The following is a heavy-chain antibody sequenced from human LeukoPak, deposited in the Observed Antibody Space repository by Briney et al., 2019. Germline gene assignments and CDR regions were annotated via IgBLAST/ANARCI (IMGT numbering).Heavy chain of an antibody. CDR1: GFTFSSYA. CDR2: ISYDGSNK. Sequence: GGSLRLSCAASGFTFSSYAMHWVRQAPGKGLEWVAVISYDGSNKYYADSVKGRFTISRDNSKNTLYLQMNSLRAEDTAVYYCARGNLGYSSSWYSNRFDPWGQGTLVTVSS. D-gene: IGHD6-13*01. J-gene: IGHJ5*02. V-gene: IGHV3-30*04. CDR3: ARGNLGYSSSWYSNRFDP.